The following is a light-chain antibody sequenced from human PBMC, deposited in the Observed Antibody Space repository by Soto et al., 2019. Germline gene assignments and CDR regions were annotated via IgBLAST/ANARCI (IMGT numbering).Light chain of an antibody. CDR3: QQYNNWPLL. CDR2: GTS. Sequence: EIVMTQSPATLSVSPGERATLSCRASQSVSSNFAWYQQKPGQAPRLLIYGTSTRAPGIPARFSGSGFGTEFTITISSLQSEDLAVYYCQQYNNWPLLFGGGTKVEIK. J-gene: IGKJ4*01. V-gene: IGKV3-15*01. CDR1: QSVSSN.